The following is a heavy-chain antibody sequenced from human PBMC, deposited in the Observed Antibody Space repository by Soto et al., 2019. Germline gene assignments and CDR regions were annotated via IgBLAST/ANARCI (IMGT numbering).Heavy chain of an antibody. CDR1: GFTFSSYA. CDR2: ISGSGGST. D-gene: IGHD6-13*01. V-gene: IGHV3-23*01. Sequence: GGSLRLSCAASGFTFSSYAMSWVRQAPGKGLEWVSAISGSGGSTYYADSVKGRFTISRDNSKNTLYLQMNSLRAEDTAVYYCAKTLAAAGTRNNWFDPWGQGTLVTVSS. J-gene: IGHJ5*02. CDR3: AKTLAAAGTRNNWFDP.